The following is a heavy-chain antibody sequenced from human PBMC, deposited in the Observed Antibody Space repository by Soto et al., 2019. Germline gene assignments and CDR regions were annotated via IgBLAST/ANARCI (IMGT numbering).Heavy chain of an antibody. Sequence: PAHKKRLEWMGWINAGSGTTEYSQKFQGRVTITRDKSTSTAYMELYSLGSEDTAVYYCARDTSDYIQEGYYNYGLDVWGQGT. J-gene: IGHJ6*02. V-gene: IGHV1-3*01. D-gene: IGHD4-17*01. CDR2: INAGSGTT. CDR3: ARDTSDYIQEGYYNYGLDV.